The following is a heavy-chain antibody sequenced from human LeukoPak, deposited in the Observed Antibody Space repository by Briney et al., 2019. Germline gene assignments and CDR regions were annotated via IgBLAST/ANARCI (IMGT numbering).Heavy chain of an antibody. CDR3: ARDLNYHLDL. V-gene: IGHV3-66*01. CDR1: GFTVSSNY. CDR2: IYSGGST. J-gene: IGHJ4*02. D-gene: IGHD5-24*01. Sequence: GGSLRLSCAASGFTVSSNYMNWVRQAPGKGLEWVSVIYSGGSTYYADSVKGRFTISRDNSKNTVYLQMNSLRAEDTAVYYCARDLNYHLDLWGQGTLVTVSS.